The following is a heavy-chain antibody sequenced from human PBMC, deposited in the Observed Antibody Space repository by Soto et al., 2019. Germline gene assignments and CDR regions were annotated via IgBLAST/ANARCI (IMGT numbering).Heavy chain of an antibody. CDR1: GYTFSIYP. CDR2: ISTYNGKT. J-gene: IGHJ4*02. V-gene: IGHV1-18*01. Sequence: QVQLVQSAAEVKKPGASVKVSCKTSGYTFSIYPISWVRQAPGQGLEWVGWISTYNGKTNYGQNFQGRVTITTDTSTSTAYLDLRNLRSDDTAVYYCARDRVEAALGTFDQWGQGTLVTVSS. CDR3: ARDRVEAALGTFDQ. D-gene: IGHD6-13*01.